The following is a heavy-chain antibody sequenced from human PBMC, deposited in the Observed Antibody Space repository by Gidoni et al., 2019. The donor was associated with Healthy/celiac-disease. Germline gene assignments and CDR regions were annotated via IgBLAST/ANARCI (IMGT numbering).Heavy chain of an antibody. CDR2: IDPSDSYT. V-gene: IGHV5-10-1*01. J-gene: IGHJ2*01. D-gene: IGHD3-3*01. CDR3: ARRSGSGYSHWYFDL. Sequence: GKGLEWMGRIDPSDSYTNYSPSFQGHVTISADKSISTAYLQWSSLKASDTAMYYCARRSGSGYSHWYFDLWGRGTLVTVSS.